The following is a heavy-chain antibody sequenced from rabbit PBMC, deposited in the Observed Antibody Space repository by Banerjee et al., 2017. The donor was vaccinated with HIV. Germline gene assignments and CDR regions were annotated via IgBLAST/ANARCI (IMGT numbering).Heavy chain of an antibody. CDR2: IYTSSGST. CDR3: ARSNVGDAWAFAL. V-gene: IGHV1S43*01. J-gene: IGHJ4*01. D-gene: IGHD6-1*01. Sequence: VRQAPGKGLELIACIYTSSGSTWYASWVNGRFTISRSTSLNTVTLQMTSLTAADTATYFCARSNVGDAWAFALWGPGTLVTVS.